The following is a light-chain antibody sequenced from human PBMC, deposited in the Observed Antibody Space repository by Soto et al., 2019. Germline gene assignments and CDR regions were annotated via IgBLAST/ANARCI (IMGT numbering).Light chain of an antibody. CDR3: QQYNSYPPFT. J-gene: IGKJ3*01. CDR1: QGISNY. CDR2: AAS. V-gene: IGKV1-16*02. Sequence: DIQMTQSPSSLSASVGDRVTITCRASQGISNYLAWFQQKPGKAPKSLIYAASSLQSGVPSKFSGSGSGTDVILTIISLLPEDVVADYCQQYNSYPPFTFGPGTKVDIK.